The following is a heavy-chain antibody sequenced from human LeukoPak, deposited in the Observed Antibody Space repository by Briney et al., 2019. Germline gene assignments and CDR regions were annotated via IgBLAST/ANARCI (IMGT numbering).Heavy chain of an antibody. CDR3: ARRGCSSTSCGVIWLAGGWFDP. CDR2: ISYDGSNK. CDR1: GFTFSSYA. J-gene: IGHJ5*02. Sequence: PGGSLRLSCAASGFTFSSYAMHWVRQAPGKGLEWVAVISYDGSNKYYADSVKGRFTISRDNSKNTLYLQMNSLRAEDTAVYYCARRGCSSTSCGVIWLAGGWFDPWGQGTLVTVSS. D-gene: IGHD2-2*01. V-gene: IGHV3-30-3*01.